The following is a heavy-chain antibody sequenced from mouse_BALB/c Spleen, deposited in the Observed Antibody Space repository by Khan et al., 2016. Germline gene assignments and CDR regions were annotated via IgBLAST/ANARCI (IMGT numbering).Heavy chain of an antibody. CDR3: AREGITTVVAKGLDY. V-gene: IGHV1S135*01. Sequence: VRLQQSGPELVKPGASVKVSCKASGYAFTSYNMYWVKQSHGKSLEWIGYIDPYNGGTNYNQKFKGKATLTVDKSSSTAYMHLNSLTSEDSAVXYCAREGITTVVAKGLDYWGQGTTLTVSS. J-gene: IGHJ2*01. D-gene: IGHD1-1*01. CDR2: IDPYNGGT. CDR1: GYAFTSYN.